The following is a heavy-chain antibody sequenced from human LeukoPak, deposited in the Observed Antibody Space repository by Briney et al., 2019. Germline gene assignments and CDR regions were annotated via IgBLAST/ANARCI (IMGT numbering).Heavy chain of an antibody. Sequence: GGSLRLSCAASGFIFSTYALDWVRQAPGKGLEWVSAITNSGGRTNYVDSVKGRFTISRDNSKNMLYLQMNSLGVGDTAIYYCAREVLYGSGSYFDYWGQGALVTVSS. CDR1: GFIFSTYA. CDR2: ITNSGGRT. D-gene: IGHD3-10*01. CDR3: AREVLYGSGSYFDY. J-gene: IGHJ4*02. V-gene: IGHV3-23*01.